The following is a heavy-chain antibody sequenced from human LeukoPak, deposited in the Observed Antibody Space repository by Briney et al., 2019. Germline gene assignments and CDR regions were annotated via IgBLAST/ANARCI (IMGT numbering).Heavy chain of an antibody. D-gene: IGHD4-17*01. CDR1: GGSISSGSYY. Sequence: PSETLCLTCTVSGGSISSGSYYWSWIRPPAGKGLEWIGRIYTSGSTNYNPSLKSRVTISVDTSKNQFSLKLSSVTAADTAVYYCARADYGDAFDIWGQGTMVTVSS. J-gene: IGHJ3*02. CDR2: IYTSGST. CDR3: ARADYGDAFDI. V-gene: IGHV4-61*02.